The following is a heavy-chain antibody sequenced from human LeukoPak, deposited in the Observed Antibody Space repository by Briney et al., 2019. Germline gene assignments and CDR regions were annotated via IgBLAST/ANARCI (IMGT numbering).Heavy chain of an antibody. CDR2: INHSGST. CDR1: GGSFSGYY. CDR3: ARGDYYYGMDV. J-gene: IGHJ6*02. Sequence: SETLSLTCAVYGGSFSGYYWSWIRQPPGKGLEWIGEINHSGSTNYNPSLKSRVTISVDTSKNQFSLKLSSVTAADTAVYYCARGDYYYGMDVWGQGTTVTVSS. V-gene: IGHV4-34*01.